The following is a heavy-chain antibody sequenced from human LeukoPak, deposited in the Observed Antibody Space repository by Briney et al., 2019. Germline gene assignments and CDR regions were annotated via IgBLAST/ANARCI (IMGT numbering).Heavy chain of an antibody. V-gene: IGHV3-21*01. J-gene: IGHJ3*02. D-gene: IGHD1-26*01. CDR2: ISSSSSYI. CDR1: GFTFSSYG. CDR3: ARDLGPDGAGGNI. Sequence: GGSLRLSCAASGFTFSSYGMSWVRQAPGKGLEWVSSISSSSSYIYYADSVKGRFTISRDNAKNSLYLQMNSLRAEDTAVYYCARDLGPDGAGGNIWGQGTMVTVSS.